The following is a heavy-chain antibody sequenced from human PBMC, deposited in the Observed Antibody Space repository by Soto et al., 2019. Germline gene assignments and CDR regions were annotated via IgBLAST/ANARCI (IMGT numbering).Heavy chain of an antibody. CDR2: INPSGGST. CDR1: GYTFTSYY. CDR3: AREIAAAGTNYYYYGMDV. Sequence: ASVKVSCKASGYTFTSYYMHWVRQAPGQGLEWMGIINPSGGSTSYAQKFQGRVTMTRDTSTSTVYMELSSLRSEDTAVYYCAREIAAAGTNYYYYGMDVWGQGTTVTVSS. V-gene: IGHV1-46*01. J-gene: IGHJ6*02. D-gene: IGHD6-13*01.